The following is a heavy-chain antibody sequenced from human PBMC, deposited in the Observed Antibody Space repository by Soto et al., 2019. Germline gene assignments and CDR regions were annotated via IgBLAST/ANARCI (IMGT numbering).Heavy chain of an antibody. CDR2: ISSSSSYI. V-gene: IGHV3-21*01. Sequence: EVQVVESGGGLVKPRGSLRLSCAASGFTFSSYSMNWVRQAPGKGLEWVSSISSSSSYIYYADSVKGRFTISRDNAKNALYLQMYSVRAEDTAVYYCARVGGGYQLLHAFDIWGQGTMVTVSS. J-gene: IGHJ3*02. CDR3: ARVGGGYQLLHAFDI. CDR1: GFTFSSYS. D-gene: IGHD2-2*01.